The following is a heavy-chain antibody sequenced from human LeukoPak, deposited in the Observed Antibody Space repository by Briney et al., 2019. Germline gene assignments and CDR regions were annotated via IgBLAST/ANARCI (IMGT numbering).Heavy chain of an antibody. D-gene: IGHD2-2*01. V-gene: IGHV1-24*01. CDR3: ATVRYCSSTSCLDYDY. J-gene: IGHJ4*02. CDR2: FDPEDGET. CDR1: VHTLTELS. Sequence: ASVKVSCKVSVHTLTELSMHWVRQAPGKGLEWMGGFDPEDGETIYAQKFQGRVTMTEDTSTDTAYMELSSLRSEDTAVYYCATVRYCSSTSCLDYDYWGQGTLVTVSS.